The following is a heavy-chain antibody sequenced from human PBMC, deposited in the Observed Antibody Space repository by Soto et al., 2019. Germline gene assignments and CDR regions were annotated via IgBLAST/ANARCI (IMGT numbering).Heavy chain of an antibody. CDR3: ARDFRDGYYFDY. Sequence: EVPLVESGGGLVKPGGSLRLSCAASGFTFSSDSMNWVRQAPGKGLEWVSSISSSTNYIYYADSVKGRFTISRDNAKNSLYLQMNSLRAEDTAVYYCARDFRDGYYFDYWGQGTLVTVSS. J-gene: IGHJ4*02. CDR1: GFTFSSDS. D-gene: IGHD5-12*01. V-gene: IGHV3-21*01. CDR2: ISSSTNYI.